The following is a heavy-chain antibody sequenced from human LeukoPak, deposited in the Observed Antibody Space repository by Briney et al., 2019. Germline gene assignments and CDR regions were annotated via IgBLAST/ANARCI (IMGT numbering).Heavy chain of an antibody. CDR2: IYYSGST. Sequence: PSETLSLTCTVSGGSISSSSYYWGWIRQPPGKGLEWIGSIYYSGSTYYNPSLKSRVTISVDTSKNQFSLKLSSVTAADTAVYYCARHSKLLWFGELLSRLDYWGQGTLVTVSS. CDR3: ARHSKLLWFGELLSRLDY. CDR1: GGSISSSSYY. V-gene: IGHV4-39*01. J-gene: IGHJ4*02. D-gene: IGHD3-10*01.